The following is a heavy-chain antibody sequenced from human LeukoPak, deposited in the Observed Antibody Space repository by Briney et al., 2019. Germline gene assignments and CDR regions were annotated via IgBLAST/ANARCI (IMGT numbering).Heavy chain of an antibody. Sequence: ASVKVSCKASGYTFTSYYMHWVRQAPGQGLEWMGIINPSGGSTSYAQKFQGRVTMTRDMSTSTVYMELSSLRSEDTAVYYCARGRGYRSGGSCYVFVYWGQGTLVTVSS. CDR3: ARGRGYRSGGSCYVFVY. J-gene: IGHJ4*02. CDR1: GYTFTSYY. V-gene: IGHV1-46*01. CDR2: INPSGGST. D-gene: IGHD2-15*01.